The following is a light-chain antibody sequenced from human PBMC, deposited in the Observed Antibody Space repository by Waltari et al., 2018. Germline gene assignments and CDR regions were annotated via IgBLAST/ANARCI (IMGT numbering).Light chain of an antibody. Sequence: DIVVTKSPLSLPVTPGEPASISCRSTRSLLHSNGYNYLDWYLQKPGQSPRLLIYLGSSRASGVPDRFSGSGSGTDFTLKISRVEAEDVGVYYCMQALQTPWTFGQGTKVEIK. CDR1: RSLLHSNGYNY. CDR2: LGS. V-gene: IGKV2-28*01. CDR3: MQALQTPWT. J-gene: IGKJ1*01.